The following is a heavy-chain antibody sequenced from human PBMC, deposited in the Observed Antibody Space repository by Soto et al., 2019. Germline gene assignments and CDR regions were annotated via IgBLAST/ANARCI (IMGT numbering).Heavy chain of an antibody. CDR1: GFTFSSYW. CDR2: IKQDGSEK. CDR3: ARAQSSYYDFWSGYYGNHFDY. Sequence: PGGSLRLSCAASGFTFSSYWMSWVRQAPGKGLEWVANIKQDGSEKYYVDSVKGRFTISRDNAKNSLYLQMNSLRAEDTAVYYCARAQSSYYDFWSGYYGNHFDYWGQGTLVTVSS. V-gene: IGHV3-7*01. J-gene: IGHJ4*02. D-gene: IGHD3-3*01.